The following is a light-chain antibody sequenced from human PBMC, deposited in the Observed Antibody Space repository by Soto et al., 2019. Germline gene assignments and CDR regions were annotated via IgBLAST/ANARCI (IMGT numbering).Light chain of an antibody. CDR3: QQTSAFPRT. Sequence: DIQITQSPASVSASVVDRLTITFLASRYISNSLAWYQQTPGKAPKLLLRGASSLHRGVPSRFSGGGAGTEFTLTISSLQPEDFATYYCQQTSAFPRTFGQGTKVDIK. CDR2: GAS. J-gene: IGKJ1*01. CDR1: RYISNS. V-gene: IGKV1-12*01.